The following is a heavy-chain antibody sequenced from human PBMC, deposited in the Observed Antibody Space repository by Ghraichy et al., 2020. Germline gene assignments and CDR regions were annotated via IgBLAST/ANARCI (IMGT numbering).Heavy chain of an antibody. J-gene: IGHJ4*02. Sequence: SETQSLTCTVSGGSISSSSYYWGWIRQPPGKGLEWIGSIYYSGSTYYNPSLKSRVTISVDTSKNQFSLKLSSVTAADTAVYYCARHLGYGGLFDYWGQGTLVTVSS. CDR1: GGSISSSSYY. CDR2: IYYSGST. V-gene: IGHV4-39*01. CDR3: ARHLGYGGLFDY. D-gene: IGHD4-23*01.